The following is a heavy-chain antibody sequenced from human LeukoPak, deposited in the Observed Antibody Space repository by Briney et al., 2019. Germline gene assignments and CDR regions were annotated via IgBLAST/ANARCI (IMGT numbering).Heavy chain of an antibody. V-gene: IGHV3-7*03. CDR1: RFTFSDYY. CDR2: IKEDGSEK. Sequence: PGGSLRLSCAASRFTFSDYYMTWVRQAPGRGLEWVANIKEDGSEKNYVDSVKGRFTISRDNAKNSLYLQMNSLRAEDTALYYCARVYELREEDYYYYYMDVWGKGTTVTVSS. D-gene: IGHD5/OR15-5a*01. J-gene: IGHJ6*03. CDR3: ARVYELREEDYYYYYMDV.